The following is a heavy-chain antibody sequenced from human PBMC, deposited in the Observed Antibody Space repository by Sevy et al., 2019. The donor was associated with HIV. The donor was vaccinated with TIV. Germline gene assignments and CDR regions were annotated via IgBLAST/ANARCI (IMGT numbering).Heavy chain of an antibody. J-gene: IGHJ6*03. V-gene: IGHV4-34*01. CDR2: INHSGST. CDR3: ARGGKTGTTGSLRYYYYYMDV. D-gene: IGHD1-7*01. Sequence: SETLSLTCAVYGGSFSGYYWSWIRQPPGKGLEWIGEINHSGSTNYNPSLKSRVTISVDTSKNQFSLKLSSVTAADTAVYYCARGGKTGTTGSLRYYYYYMDVWGKRTTVTVSS. CDR1: GGSFSGYY.